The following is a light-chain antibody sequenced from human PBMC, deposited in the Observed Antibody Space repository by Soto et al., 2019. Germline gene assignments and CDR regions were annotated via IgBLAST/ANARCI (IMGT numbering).Light chain of an antibody. J-gene: IGKJ4*01. CDR3: QQYKNWPPLT. CDR1: QSVTYN. CDR2: GAF. Sequence: EIVMTQSPATLSVSPGETATLSCRASQSVTYNLAWYQQKPGQGPRLLIYGAFTRATGIPARFSGSGSGTEFTLTFSSLQSEDFAVYYCQQYKNWPPLTFGGGTKVEFK. V-gene: IGKV3-15*01.